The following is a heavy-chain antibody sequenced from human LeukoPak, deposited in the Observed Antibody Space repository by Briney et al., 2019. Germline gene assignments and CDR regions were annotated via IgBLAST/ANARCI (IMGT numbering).Heavy chain of an antibody. CDR3: AGQGARDAFDI. Sequence: SETLSLTCTVSGGSISSISYDWGWIRQPPGNGLEWIGSISYSGSTYYNPSLKSRVTISVDTPKNQFSLKLSSVTGTDTAVYYCAGQGARDAFDIWGQGTMVTVSS. D-gene: IGHD4/OR15-4a*01. CDR2: ISYSGST. V-gene: IGHV4-39*01. J-gene: IGHJ3*02. CDR1: GGSISSISYD.